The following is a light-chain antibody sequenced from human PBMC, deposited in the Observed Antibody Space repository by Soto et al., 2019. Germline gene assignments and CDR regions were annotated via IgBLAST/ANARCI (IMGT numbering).Light chain of an antibody. CDR3: QQSYSTPT. Sequence: IQMTQSPSTLSASVGDRVTITCRASQSISIYVNWYQQKPGEAPILLIYAGSSLQSGVPSRFGGSGSGTDFTLTITSLQPEDFATYYCQQSYSTPTFGGGTKVDIK. CDR1: QSISIY. V-gene: IGKV1-39*01. J-gene: IGKJ4*01. CDR2: AGS.